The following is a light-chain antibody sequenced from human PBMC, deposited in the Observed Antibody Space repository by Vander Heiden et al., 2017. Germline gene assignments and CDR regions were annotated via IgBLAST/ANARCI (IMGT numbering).Light chain of an antibody. Sequence: DIQMTQSPSTLSASVGDRVTITCRASQNINNWLAWYQRKPGKAPNLLIFQASVLESGVPSRFSGGKCGTEFTLTISSLQPDDFATYYCQQYDSYPWTFGQGTTVEIK. CDR1: QNINNW. CDR2: QAS. V-gene: IGKV1-5*03. CDR3: QQYDSYPWT. J-gene: IGKJ1*01.